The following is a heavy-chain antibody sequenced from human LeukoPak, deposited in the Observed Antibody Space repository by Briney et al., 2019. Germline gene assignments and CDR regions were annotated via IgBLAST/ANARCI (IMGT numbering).Heavy chain of an antibody. D-gene: IGHD3-3*02. CDR1: GGSISSYY. CDR3: ARGRAFFD. V-gene: IGHV4-59*12. J-gene: IGHJ4*02. CDR2: IYYSGST. Sequence: SPSETLSLTCTVSGGSISSYYWSWIRQPPGKGLEWIGYIYYSGSTNYNPSLKSRVTISVDTSKNQFSLKLSSVTAADTAVYYCARGRAFFDWGQGTLVTVSS.